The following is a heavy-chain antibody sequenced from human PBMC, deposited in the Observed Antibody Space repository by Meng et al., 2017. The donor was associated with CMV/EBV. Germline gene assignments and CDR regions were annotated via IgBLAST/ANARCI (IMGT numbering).Heavy chain of an antibody. V-gene: IGHV4-34*01. CDR3: ARVFSRRGYSYGYFYYYGMDV. CDR2: INHSGST. D-gene: IGHD5-18*01. J-gene: IGHJ6*02. Sequence: SEPLSPTCAVYGGSFSGYYWSWIRQPPGKGLEWIGEINHSGSTNYNPSLKSRVTISVDTSKNQFSLKLSSVTAADTAVYYCARVFSRRGYSYGYFYYYGMDVWGQGTTVTVSS. CDR1: GGSFSGYY.